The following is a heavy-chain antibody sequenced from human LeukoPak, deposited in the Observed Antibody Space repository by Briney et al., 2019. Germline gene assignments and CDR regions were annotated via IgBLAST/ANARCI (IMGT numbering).Heavy chain of an antibody. Sequence: PSETLSLTCTVSGGSVSSGSYYWSWIRQPPGKGLEWIGYIYYSGSTNYNPSLKSRVTISVDTSKNQFSLKLSSVTAADTAVYHCGREAMYSYGNNFDYWGQGTLVTVSS. D-gene: IGHD5-18*01. CDR2: IYYSGST. V-gene: IGHV4-61*01. CDR3: GREAMYSYGNNFDY. CDR1: GGSVSSGSYY. J-gene: IGHJ4*02.